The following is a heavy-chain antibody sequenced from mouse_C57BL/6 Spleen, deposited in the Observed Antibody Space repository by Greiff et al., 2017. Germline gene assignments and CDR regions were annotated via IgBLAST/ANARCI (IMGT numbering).Heavy chain of an antibody. Sequence: VQLQQPGAELVRPGTSVKLSCKASGYTFTSYWMHWVKQRPGQGLEWIGVIDPSDSYTNYNQKFKGKATLTVDTSSSTAYMQLSSLTSEDSAVYYCAKTTVADYWGQGTTLTVSS. CDR2: IDPSDSYT. CDR1: GYTFTSYW. D-gene: IGHD1-1*01. V-gene: IGHV1-59*01. CDR3: AKTTVADY. J-gene: IGHJ2*01.